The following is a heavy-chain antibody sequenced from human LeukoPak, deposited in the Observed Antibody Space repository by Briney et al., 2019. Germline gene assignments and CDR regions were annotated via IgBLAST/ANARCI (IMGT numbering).Heavy chain of an antibody. D-gene: IGHD3-3*01. Sequence: GASVKVSCKASGYTFTSYYIHLVRQAPGQGLEWMGWINPNSGGTNYAQKFQGRVTMTRDTSISTAYMELSRLRSDDTAVYYCARLRATSGYQFYFDYWGQGTLVTVSS. CDR3: ARLRATSGYQFYFDY. CDR2: INPNSGGT. CDR1: GYTFTSYY. J-gene: IGHJ4*02. V-gene: IGHV1-2*02.